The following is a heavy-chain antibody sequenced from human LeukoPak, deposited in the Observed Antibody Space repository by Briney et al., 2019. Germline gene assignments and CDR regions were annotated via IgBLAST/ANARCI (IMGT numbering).Heavy chain of an antibody. J-gene: IGHJ4*02. D-gene: IGHD3-9*01. Sequence: QPGGSLRLSCAASGFTFSSYAMSWVRQAPGKGLEWVSAISGSGGTTYYADSVKGRFTISRDNSKNTLYLQVNSLRAEDTAVYYCAKGGRFIYFHNYWGQGTLVTVSS. CDR1: GFTFSSYA. CDR3: AKGGRFIYFHNY. CDR2: ISGSGGTT. V-gene: IGHV3-23*01.